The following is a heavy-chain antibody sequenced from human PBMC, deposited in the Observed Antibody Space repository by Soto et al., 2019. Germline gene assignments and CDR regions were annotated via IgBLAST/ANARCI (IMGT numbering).Heavy chain of an antibody. V-gene: IGHV4-31*03. J-gene: IGHJ4*02. CDR1: GGSISSGGYY. D-gene: IGHD5-18*01. Sequence: SETLSLTCTVSGGSISSGGYYWSWIRQHPGKGLEWIGYIYYSGSTCYNPSLKSRVTISVDTSKNQFSLKLNSVTAADTAVYYCARGSAIQLGFFDYWGLGTLVTVSS. CDR3: ARGSAIQLGFFDY. CDR2: IYYSGST.